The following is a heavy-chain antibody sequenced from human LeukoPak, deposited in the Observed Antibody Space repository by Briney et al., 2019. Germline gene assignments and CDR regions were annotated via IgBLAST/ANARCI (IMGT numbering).Heavy chain of an antibody. D-gene: IGHD2-2*01. J-gene: IGHJ3*02. V-gene: IGHV4-61*02. CDR2: IYTSGST. CDR3: ARDRVGVVPAAEDAFDI. Sequence: SQTLSLTCTVSGGSISSGSYYWSWIRQPAGKGLEWIGSIYTSGSTNYNPSLKSRVTISVDTSKNQFPLKLSSVTDADTAVYYCARDRVGVVPAAEDAFDIWGQGTMVTVSS. CDR1: GGSISSGSYY.